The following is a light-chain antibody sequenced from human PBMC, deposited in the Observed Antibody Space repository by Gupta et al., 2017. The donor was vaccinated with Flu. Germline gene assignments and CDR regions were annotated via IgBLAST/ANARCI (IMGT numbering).Light chain of an antibody. CDR3: TSYTTNAALYA. CDR2: EVS. Sequence: SDVGSYNNVSWYLQHPGKSPKLMIYEVSNRPTGVSNRFSGSKSGNTASLTISGLQAEDEADYYCTSYTTNAALYAFVTGTKVTVL. CDR1: SDVGSYNN. V-gene: IGLV2-14*01. J-gene: IGLJ1*01.